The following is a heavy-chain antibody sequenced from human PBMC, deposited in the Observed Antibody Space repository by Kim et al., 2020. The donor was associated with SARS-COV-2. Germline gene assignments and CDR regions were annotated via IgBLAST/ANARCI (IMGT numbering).Heavy chain of an antibody. V-gene: IGHV4-30-4*01. J-gene: IGHJ5*02. CDR2: IYYSGST. CDR3: ARTKRITIFGVVQWFDP. Sequence: SETLSLTCTVSGGSISSGDYYWSWIRQPPGKGLEWIAYIYYSGSTYYNPSLKSRATISVDTSKNQFSLKLSSVTAADTAVYYCARTKRITIFGVVQWFDPWGQGTRVTVSS. D-gene: IGHD3-3*01. CDR1: GGSISSGDYY.